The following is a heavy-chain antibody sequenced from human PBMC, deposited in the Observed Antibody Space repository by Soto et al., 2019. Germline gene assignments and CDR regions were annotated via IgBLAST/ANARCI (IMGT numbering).Heavy chain of an antibody. CDR1: GYTFTHYF. CDR2: INPKSGDT. J-gene: IGHJ4*02. D-gene: IGHD1-7*01. V-gene: IGHV1-2*02. Sequence: QVRLMQSGPEVRRPGASVTVSCKASGYTFTHYFIHWVRRAPGQGLEWMGYINPKSGDTHYSQTCRGRVSMTRDTSTDTANMGLSSLKSDATAVYFCARVPGHKNSRGDFWGQGTPITVSS. CDR3: ARVPGHKNSRGDF.